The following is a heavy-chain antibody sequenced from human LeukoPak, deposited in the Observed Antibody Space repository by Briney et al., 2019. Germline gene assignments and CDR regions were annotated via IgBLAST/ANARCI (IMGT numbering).Heavy chain of an antibody. D-gene: IGHD3-22*01. J-gene: IGHJ4*02. V-gene: IGHV4-38-2*01. CDR3: ARSPGITMIVVVNY. CDR2: IYHSGST. Sequence: SETLSLTCAVSGYSISSGYYWGWIRQPPGKGLEWIGSIYHSGSTYYNPSLKSRVTISVDTSKNQFSLKLSSVTAADTAVYYCARSPGITMIVVVNYCGQGTLVTVSS. CDR1: GYSISSGYY.